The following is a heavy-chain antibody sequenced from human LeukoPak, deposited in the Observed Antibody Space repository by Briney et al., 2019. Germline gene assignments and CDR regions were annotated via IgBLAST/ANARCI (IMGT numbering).Heavy chain of an antibody. CDR1: GFTFSSYA. CDR2: ISGSGGST. V-gene: IGHV3-23*01. D-gene: IGHD1-26*01. CDR3: AKPRAVGATVYYFDY. J-gene: IGHJ4*02. Sequence: GGSLRLSCAASGFTFSSYAMSWVRQAPGKGLEWVSAISGSGGSTYYADSVKGRFTISRDNTKNTLYLQMNSLRAEDTAVYYCAKPRAVGATVYYFDYWGQGTLVTVSS.